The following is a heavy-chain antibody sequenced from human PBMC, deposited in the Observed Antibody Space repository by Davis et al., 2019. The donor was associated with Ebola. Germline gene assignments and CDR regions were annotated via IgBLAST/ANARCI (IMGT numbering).Heavy chain of an antibody. CDR2: ISYDGSNK. CDR1: GFTFSSYA. V-gene: IGHV3-30-3*01. J-gene: IGHJ4*02. Sequence: GGSLRLSCAASGFTFSSYAMHWVRQAPGKGLEWVAVISYDGSNKYYADSVKGRFTISRDNSKNSLYLQMNSLRTEDTALYYCAKGISGYGGFDYWGQGTLVTVSS. CDR3: AKGISGYGGFDY. D-gene: IGHD5-12*01.